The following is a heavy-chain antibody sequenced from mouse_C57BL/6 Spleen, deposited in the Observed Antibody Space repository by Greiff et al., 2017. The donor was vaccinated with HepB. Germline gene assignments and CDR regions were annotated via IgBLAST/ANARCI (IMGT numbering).Heavy chain of an antibody. D-gene: IGHD1-1*01. CDR2: ISSGSSTI. J-gene: IGHJ4*01. Sequence: EVMLVESGGGLVKPGGSLKLSCAASGFTFSDYGMHWVRQAPEKGLEWVAYISSGSSTIYYADTVKGRFTISRDNAKNTLFLQMTSLRSEDTAMYYCARQVAHYYAMGYWGQGTSVTVSS. V-gene: IGHV5-17*01. CDR1: GFTFSDYG. CDR3: ARQVAHYYAMGY.